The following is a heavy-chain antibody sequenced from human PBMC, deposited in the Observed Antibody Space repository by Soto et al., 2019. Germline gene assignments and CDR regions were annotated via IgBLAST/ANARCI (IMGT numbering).Heavy chain of an antibody. CDR2: ISSSSSTI. CDR3: ATGFLNIAAAGPVDY. J-gene: IGHJ4*02. Sequence: EVQLVESGGGLVQPGGSLRLSCAASGFTFSSYSMNWVRQAPGKGLEWVSYISSSSSTIYYADSVKGRFTISRDNAKNSLYLQMNSLRDEDTAVYYCATGFLNIAAAGPVDYWGQGTLVTVSS. CDR1: GFTFSSYS. V-gene: IGHV3-48*02. D-gene: IGHD6-13*01.